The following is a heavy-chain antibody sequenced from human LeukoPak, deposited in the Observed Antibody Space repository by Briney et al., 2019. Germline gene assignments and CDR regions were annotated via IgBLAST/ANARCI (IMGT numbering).Heavy chain of an antibody. CDR2: INPNSGGT. V-gene: IGHV1-2*02. CDR3: ARGAYYYDSSGYSRPFDY. CDR1: GYTFTGYY. D-gene: IGHD3-22*01. Sequence: ASVKVSCKASGYTFTGYYMHWVRQAPGQGLEWMGWINPNSGGTNYAQKFQGRVTMTRDTSISTAYMELSRLRSDDTAVYYCARGAYYYDSSGYSRPFDYWGQGTLVTVSS. J-gene: IGHJ4*02.